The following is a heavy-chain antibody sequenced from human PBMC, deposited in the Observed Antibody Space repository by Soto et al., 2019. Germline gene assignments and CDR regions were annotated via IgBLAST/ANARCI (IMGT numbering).Heavy chain of an antibody. Sequence: PGGSLRLSCAASGFTFSASWMHWVRQTPGKGLVWVSAVTATAESAYYTDSVRGRFIITRDNSDNMLYLQMSSLRVEDTAIYFCARGRYYDSPQDLWGRGTQVTVSS. J-gene: IGHJ5*02. CDR1: GFTFSASW. CDR2: VTATAESA. CDR3: ARGRYYDSPQDL. V-gene: IGHV3-23*01. D-gene: IGHD3-10*01.